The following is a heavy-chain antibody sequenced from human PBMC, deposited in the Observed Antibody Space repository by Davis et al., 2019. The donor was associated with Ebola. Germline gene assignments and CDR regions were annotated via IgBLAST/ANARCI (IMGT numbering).Heavy chain of an antibody. V-gene: IGHV3-23*01. CDR2: ISGSGDRT. CDR1: GFSFSSYA. CDR3: AKDMYDFWSGYDSGYYMDV. D-gene: IGHD3-3*01. J-gene: IGHJ6*03. Sequence: PGGSLRLSCAATGFSFSSYAMSWVRQAPGKGLEWVSAISGSGDRTYYADSVKGRFTISRDNSKNTLYLQMNSLRAEETAVYYCAKDMYDFWSGYDSGYYMDVWGKGTTVTVSS.